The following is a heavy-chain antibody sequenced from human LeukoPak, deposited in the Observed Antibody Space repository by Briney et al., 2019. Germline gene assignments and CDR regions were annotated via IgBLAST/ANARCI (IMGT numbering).Heavy chain of an antibody. CDR2: ISSGSSTI. D-gene: IGHD3-3*01. CDR3: ARARLSGYYTAYFDY. J-gene: IGHJ4*02. V-gene: IGHV3-48*01. CDR1: GFTFSSYS. Sequence: PGGSLRLSCAASGFTFSSYSMNWVRQAPGKGLEWVSYISSGSSTIYYPNSVKGRFTISRDNAKNSLYLQMNSLRAEDTAVYYCARARLSGYYTAYFDYWGQGTLVTISS.